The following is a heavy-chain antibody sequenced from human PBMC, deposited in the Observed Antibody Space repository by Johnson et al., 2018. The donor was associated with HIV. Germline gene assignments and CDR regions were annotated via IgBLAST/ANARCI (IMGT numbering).Heavy chain of an antibody. CDR2: ISYDGSNK. CDR1: GFMFDEYG. V-gene: IGHV3-30*03. CDR3: TTGRLSAYSSSWDDAFDI. Sequence: QVQLVESGGRVIRPGGSLRLSCAASGFMFDEYGMNWVRQAPGKGLEWVTIISYDGSNKYYADSVKGRFTISRDNNKNILYLQMNSLKAEDTAVYYCTTGRLSAYSSSWDDAFDIWGQGTMVTVSS. D-gene: IGHD6-13*01. J-gene: IGHJ3*02.